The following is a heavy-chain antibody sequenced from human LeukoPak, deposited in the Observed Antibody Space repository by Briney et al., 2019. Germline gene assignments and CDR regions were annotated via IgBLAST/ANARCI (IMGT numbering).Heavy chain of an antibody. D-gene: IGHD6-13*01. CDR3: AGDKEATGNGRPNWFDP. CDR1: GYSISSGYD. Sequence: SETLSLTCAVSGYSISSGYDWGWLRQPPGKGLRWIGISFQRGYSYYNPSLKSRVPISVDTSRNQFSLKLSSVTDADTAVYYCAGDKEATGNGRPNWFDPWGQGTLVTVSS. CDR2: SFQRGYS. V-gene: IGHV4-38-2*01. J-gene: IGHJ5*02.